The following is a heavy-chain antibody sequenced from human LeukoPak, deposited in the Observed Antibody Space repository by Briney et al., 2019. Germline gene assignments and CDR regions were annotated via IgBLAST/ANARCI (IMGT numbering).Heavy chain of an antibody. D-gene: IGHD5-18*01. Sequence: GGSLRLSCAASGLTFSSYGMHWVRQAPGKGLEWVAVISYDGSNKYYADSVKGRFTISRDNSKNTLYLQMNSLRAEDTAVYYCAKLRGYSYGYSYFDYWGQGTLVTVSS. CDR2: ISYDGSNK. V-gene: IGHV3-30*18. CDR3: AKLRGYSYGYSYFDY. J-gene: IGHJ4*02. CDR1: GLTFSSYG.